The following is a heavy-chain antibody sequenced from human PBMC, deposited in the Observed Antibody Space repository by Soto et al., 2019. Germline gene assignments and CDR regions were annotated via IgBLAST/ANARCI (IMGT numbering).Heavy chain of an antibody. J-gene: IGHJ4*02. D-gene: IGHD2-15*01. CDR3: AKAHVAGWSHFDY. V-gene: IGHV3-30*18. Sequence: GGSLRLSCAASGFTFSSYGMHWVRQAPGKGLEWVAVISYDGSNKYYADSVKGRFTISRDNSKNTLYLQMNSLRAEDTAVYYCAKAHVAGWSHFDYWGQGTLVTVSS. CDR2: ISYDGSNK. CDR1: GFTFSSYG.